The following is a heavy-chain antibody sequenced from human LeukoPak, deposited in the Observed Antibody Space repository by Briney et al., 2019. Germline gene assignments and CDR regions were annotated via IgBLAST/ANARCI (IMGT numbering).Heavy chain of an antibody. CDR1: GGSISSYY. Sequence: PSETLSLTCTVSGGSISSYYWSWIRQPPGKGLKWIGNIYYSGYTTYSPSLRSRVTISVETSKNQFSLKLSSVTAADTAVYYCARVTGYMIEDYFDYWGQGTLVTVSS. J-gene: IGHJ4*02. V-gene: IGHV4-59*01. D-gene: IGHD3-22*01. CDR3: ARVTGYMIEDYFDY. CDR2: IYYSGYT.